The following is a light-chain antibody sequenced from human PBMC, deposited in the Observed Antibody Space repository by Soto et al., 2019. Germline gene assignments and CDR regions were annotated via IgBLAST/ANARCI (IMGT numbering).Light chain of an antibody. J-gene: IGKJ1*01. CDR2: KAS. CDR1: QSVNSC. Sequence: DIQMTQSPSTLSASVGDRVTITCRASQSVNSCLAWYQQKPGKAPKILIYKASSLVSGVPSRFSGSGFGTEFTIAISNLQPDDSATYYCQQYNTFPWTFGQGTKVEIK. CDR3: QQYNTFPWT. V-gene: IGKV1-5*03.